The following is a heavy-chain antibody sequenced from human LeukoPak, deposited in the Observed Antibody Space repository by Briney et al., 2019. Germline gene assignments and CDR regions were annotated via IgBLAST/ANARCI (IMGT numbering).Heavy chain of an antibody. CDR3: ARDPTYYYDSSGYYPAAFDI. V-gene: IGHV1-2*02. CDR2: INPNSGST. D-gene: IGHD3-22*01. J-gene: IGHJ3*02. Sequence: ASVKVSCKASGYTFTGYYMHWVRQAPGQGLEWMGWINPNSGSTNYAQKFQGRVTMTRDTSISTAYMELSRLRSDDTAVYYCARDPTYYYDSSGYYPAAFDIWGQGTMVTVSS. CDR1: GYTFTGYY.